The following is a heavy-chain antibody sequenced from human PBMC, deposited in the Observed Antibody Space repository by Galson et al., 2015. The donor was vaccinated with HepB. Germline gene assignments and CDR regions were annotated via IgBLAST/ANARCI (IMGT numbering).Heavy chain of an antibody. V-gene: IGHV3-9*01. J-gene: IGHJ5*02. Sequence: SLRLSCAASGFTFDEYAMHWVRQAPGKGLEWVSDISWNSASIAYADSVEGRFTISRDSAKNSLYLQMNSLRAEDTALYYCVKGYYDSSGYKGDWFDPWGQGTLVTVSS. D-gene: IGHD3-22*01. CDR3: VKGYYDSSGYKGDWFDP. CDR1: GFTFDEYA. CDR2: ISWNSASI.